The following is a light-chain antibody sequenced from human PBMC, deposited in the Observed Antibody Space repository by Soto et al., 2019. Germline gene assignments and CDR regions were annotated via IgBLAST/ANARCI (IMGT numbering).Light chain of an antibody. Sequence: DIQMTQSLSTLSASVGDRVTITCRASQSISSWLAWYQQKPLKAPKLLIYKASSLESGVPSRCSGSGSGTEFTLTISSLQPDDFATYYCQQSYSTHWGTFGGGTKVDI. J-gene: IGKJ4*01. CDR1: QSISSW. CDR3: QQSYSTHWGT. V-gene: IGKV1-5*03. CDR2: KAS.